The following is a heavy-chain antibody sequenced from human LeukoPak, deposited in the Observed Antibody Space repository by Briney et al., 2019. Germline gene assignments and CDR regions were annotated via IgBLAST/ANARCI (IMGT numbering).Heavy chain of an antibody. J-gene: IGHJ6*01. CDR1: GGTFSSYA. V-gene: IGHV1-69*04. Sequence: GSSVKVSCKASGGTFSSYAFSWVRQPPGQGLEWMGRIIPILGITNYAQKLQGRVTITEDKSTSTAYMELSSLRSEDTAVYYCATSGSGTPYYYGMDVCGQGSTLTVSS. CDR3: ATSGSGTPYYYGMDV. D-gene: IGHD3-10*01. CDR2: IIPILGIT.